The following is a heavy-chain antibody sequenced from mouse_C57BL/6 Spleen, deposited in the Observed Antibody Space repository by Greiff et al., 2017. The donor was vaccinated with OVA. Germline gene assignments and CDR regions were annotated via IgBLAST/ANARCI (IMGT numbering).Heavy chain of an antibody. J-gene: IGHJ4*01. CDR3: AKRDYGLYYYAMDY. CDR2: IWGGGST. CDR1: GFSLTSYG. D-gene: IGHD1-1*01. Sequence: VKLQQSGPGLVAPSQSLSITCTVSGFSLTSYGVDWVRQPPGKGLEWLGVIWGGGSTNYNSALMSRLSISKDNSKSQVFLKMNSLQTDDTAMYYCAKRDYGLYYYAMDYWGQGTSVTVSS. V-gene: IGHV2-9*01.